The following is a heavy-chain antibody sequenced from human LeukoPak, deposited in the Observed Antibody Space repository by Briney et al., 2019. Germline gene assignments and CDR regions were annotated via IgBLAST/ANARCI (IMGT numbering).Heavy chain of an antibody. CDR3: AREYSNSFDY. D-gene: IGHD4-11*01. CDR1: GFTFSSYA. CDR2: ISYDRSNK. V-gene: IGHV3-30-3*01. J-gene: IGHJ4*02. Sequence: GGPLRLSCAASGFTFSSYAMHWVRQAPGKGLEWVAVISYDRSNKYYADSVKGRFTISRDNSKNTLYLQMNSLRAEDTAVYYCAREYSNSFDYWGQGTLVTVSS.